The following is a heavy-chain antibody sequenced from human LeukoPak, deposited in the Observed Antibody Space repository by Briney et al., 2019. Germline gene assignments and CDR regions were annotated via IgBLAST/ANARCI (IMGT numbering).Heavy chain of an antibody. CDR2: MFYDGSYK. Sequence: PGGSLRLSCAASGFTVSSHGMHWVRQAPGKGLEWVAIMFYDGSYKYNADSVKGRFTISRDSFRGTLFLQMDSLRVEDTAVYFCAKGSVGNADFASWGQGALVTVSS. CDR1: GFTVSSHG. V-gene: IGHV3-30*18. D-gene: IGHD6-25*01. CDR3: AKGSVGNADFAS. J-gene: IGHJ4*02.